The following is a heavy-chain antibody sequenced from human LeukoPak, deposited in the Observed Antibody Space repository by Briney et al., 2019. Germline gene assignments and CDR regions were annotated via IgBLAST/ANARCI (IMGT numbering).Heavy chain of an antibody. J-gene: IGHJ4*02. Sequence: SETLSLTCTVSGGSISSYYWRWIRQPAGKGLEWIGRIYSSGSTNYNPSLKSRVTMSGDTSKNQISLKLSSVTAADTAVYYCARGGISTSLDYWGQGTLVTVSS. CDR1: GGSISSYY. D-gene: IGHD2-2*01. V-gene: IGHV4-4*07. CDR2: IYSSGST. CDR3: ARGGISTSLDY.